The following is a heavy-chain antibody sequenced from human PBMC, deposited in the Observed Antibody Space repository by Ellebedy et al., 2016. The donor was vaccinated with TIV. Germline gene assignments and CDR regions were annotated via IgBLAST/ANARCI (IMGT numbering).Heavy chain of an antibody. CDR2: IHYSGST. V-gene: IGHV4-39*07. Sequence: MPSETLSLTCIVSGGSTSSSDYYWVWIRQPPGKGLEWIGNIHYSGSTYYKPSLKSRITISIDTSKNQLSLNLGSVTAADTAVYYCVRRRVGSSWTDYWGQGTLVTVSS. CDR3: VRRRVGSSWTDY. D-gene: IGHD6-13*01. CDR1: GGSTSSSDYY. J-gene: IGHJ4*02.